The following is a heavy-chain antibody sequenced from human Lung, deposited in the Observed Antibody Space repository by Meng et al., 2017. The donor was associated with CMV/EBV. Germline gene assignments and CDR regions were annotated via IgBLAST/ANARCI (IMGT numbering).Heavy chain of an antibody. CDR1: GGVVSSANYH. D-gene: IGHD1-26*01. J-gene: IGHJ4*02. CDR3: AGLIVGNGGRGN. Sequence: GSLRLXXIVSGGVVSSANYHWNWIRQTPGKGLEWIGQTWPGRGTNYNPSLESRLAISLDTSKNQFTLQLSSVTPADTAVYYCAGLIVGNGGRGNWGQGTXVTVSS. CDR2: TWPGRGT. V-gene: IGHV4-61*01.